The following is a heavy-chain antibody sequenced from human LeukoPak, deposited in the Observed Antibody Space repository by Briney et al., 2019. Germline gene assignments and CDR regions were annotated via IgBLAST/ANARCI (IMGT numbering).Heavy chain of an antibody. D-gene: IGHD6-13*01. CDR1: GFTFSNYW. CDR2: LKQDGSEK. J-gene: IGHJ4*02. Sequence: PGGSLRLSCAASGFTFSNYWMSWVRQAPGKGLEWVANLKQDGSEKYYADSVKGRFTISRDNAKNSLYLQMNSLRAEDTAVYYCARDPFPSSSWSYYFDYWGQGTLVTVSS. V-gene: IGHV3-7*01. CDR3: ARDPFPSSSWSYYFDY.